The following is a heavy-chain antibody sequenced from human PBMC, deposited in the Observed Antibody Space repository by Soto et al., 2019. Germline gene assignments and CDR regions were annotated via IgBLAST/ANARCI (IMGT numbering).Heavy chain of an antibody. J-gene: IGHJ1*01. CDR2: IYPGDSDT. CDR3: ARPSSGYAQH. CDR1: GYSFSTYW. V-gene: IGHV5-51*01. Sequence: PGESLKISCKGSGYSFSTYWIGWVRQMPGKGLEWMGNIYPGDSDTRYSPSFRGQVTISADKSISTAYLQWSSLKASDTAMYYCARPSSGYAQHWGQGTLVTVSS. D-gene: IGHD3-22*01.